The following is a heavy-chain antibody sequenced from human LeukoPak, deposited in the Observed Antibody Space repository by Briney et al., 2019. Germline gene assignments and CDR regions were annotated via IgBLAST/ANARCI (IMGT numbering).Heavy chain of an antibody. CDR1: GFTFSSYS. J-gene: IGHJ6*04. CDR3: ARDQYDFWSGYPPMDV. Sequence: GGSLRLSCAASGFTFSSYSMNWVRQAPGKGLEWVSSISSSSVHMYNADSVKGRFTISRDNAKNSLYLQMKSLRAEDTAVYYCARDQYDFWSGYPPMDVWGKGTTVTVST. CDR2: ISSSSVHM. V-gene: IGHV3-21*01. D-gene: IGHD3-3*01.